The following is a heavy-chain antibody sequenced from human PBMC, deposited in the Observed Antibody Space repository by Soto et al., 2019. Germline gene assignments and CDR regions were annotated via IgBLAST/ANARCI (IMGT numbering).Heavy chain of an antibody. CDR3: ARDRGRGGSYYIYFYGMDV. Sequence: ASVKVSCKASGYTFTTYYIHWVRQAPGQGLEWMGVINPSGGSINYAQKFQGRVTMTRDTSTSTVYMELSSLRSEDTAVYYCARDRGRGGSYYIYFYGMDVCGQGTTVTVSS. J-gene: IGHJ6*02. CDR1: GYTFTTYY. CDR2: INPSGGSI. V-gene: IGHV1-46*01. D-gene: IGHD1-26*01.